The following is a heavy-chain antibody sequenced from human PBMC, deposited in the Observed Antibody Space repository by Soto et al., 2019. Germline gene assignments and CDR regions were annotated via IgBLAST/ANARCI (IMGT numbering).Heavy chain of an antibody. D-gene: IGHD3-22*01. Sequence: GASVKVSCKASGYTFTSYYMHWVRQAPGQGLEWMGIINPSGGSTSYAQKFQGRVTMTRDTSTSTVYMELSSLRSEDTAVYYCARGVGAYYDSSGYYTGWFDPWGQGTLVTVSS. CDR3: ARGVGAYYDSSGYYTGWFDP. V-gene: IGHV1-46*01. CDR2: INPSGGST. J-gene: IGHJ5*02. CDR1: GYTFTSYY.